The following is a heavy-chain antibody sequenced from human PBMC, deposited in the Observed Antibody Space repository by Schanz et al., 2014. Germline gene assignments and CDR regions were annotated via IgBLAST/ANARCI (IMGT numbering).Heavy chain of an antibody. V-gene: IGHV3-53*01. CDR3: ARDGGRDGCNLAFDV. CDR1: GFTVNTNY. Sequence: EVQVVESGGGLIQPGGSLRLSCAVSGFTVNTNYMSWVRQAPGKGLEWISSMYINSGSTQYADSVKGRFIISRDSSKNTLFLQMNSLRAEDTAVYFCARDGGRDGCNLAFDVWGQGTLVTVSS. CDR2: MYINSGST. D-gene: IGHD2-15*01. J-gene: IGHJ3*01.